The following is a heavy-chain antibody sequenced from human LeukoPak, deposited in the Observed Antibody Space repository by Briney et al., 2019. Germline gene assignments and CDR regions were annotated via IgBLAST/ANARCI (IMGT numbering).Heavy chain of an antibody. V-gene: IGHV1-69*13. D-gene: IGHD5-12*01. CDR1: GGTFISYA. Sequence: SVKVSCKASGGTFISYAISWVRQAPGQGLEWMGGIIPIFGTANYAQKFQGRVTITADESTSTAYMELSSLRSEDTAVYYCARDLDIVAPLGYWGQGTLVTVSS. CDR3: ARDLDIVAPLGY. CDR2: IIPIFGTA. J-gene: IGHJ4*02.